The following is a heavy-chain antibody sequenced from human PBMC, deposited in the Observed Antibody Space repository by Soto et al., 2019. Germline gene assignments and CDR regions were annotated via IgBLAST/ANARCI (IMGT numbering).Heavy chain of an antibody. CDR3: VGTAREGAVAPHWFDR. CDR2: VYYTGST. D-gene: IGHD2-21*02. CDR1: GASIRSTDYY. Sequence: SETLSLTCTVSGASIRSTDYYWSWIRQAPGKGLEWIGYVYYTGSTYHNPSLMSRLTISVDTSKNQFSLKLTSVTAAETAVYYCVGTAREGAVAPHWFDRWGQGTQVTVPQ. V-gene: IGHV4-30-4*01. J-gene: IGHJ5*02.